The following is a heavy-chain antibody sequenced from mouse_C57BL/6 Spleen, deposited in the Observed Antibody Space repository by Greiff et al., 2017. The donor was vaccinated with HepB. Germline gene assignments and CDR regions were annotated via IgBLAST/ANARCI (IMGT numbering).Heavy chain of an antibody. Sequence: EVQLVESGPGLVKPSQSLSLTCSVTGYSITSGYYWNWIRQFPGNKLEWMGYISYDGSNNYNPSLKNRIFITRDTSKNQFFLKLNSVTTEDTATYYCAREALYAMDYWGQGTSVTVSS. J-gene: IGHJ4*01. D-gene: IGHD3-1*01. CDR3: AREALYAMDY. CDR1: GYSITSGYY. CDR2: ISYDGSN. V-gene: IGHV3-6*01.